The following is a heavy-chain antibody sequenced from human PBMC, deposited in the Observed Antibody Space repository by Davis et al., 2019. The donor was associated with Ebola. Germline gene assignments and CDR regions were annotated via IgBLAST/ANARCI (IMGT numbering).Heavy chain of an antibody. CDR2: INPSGGST. V-gene: IGHV1-46*01. D-gene: IGHD2-15*01. CDR1: GYTFTSYY. CDR3: ARGQWWEPFDY. J-gene: IGHJ4*02. Sequence: ASVTVSCKVSGYTFTSYYMHWVRQAPGQGLEWMGIINPSGGSTSYAQKFQGRVTMTRDTSTSTVYMELSSLRSEDTAVYYCARGQWWEPFDYWGQGTLVTVSS.